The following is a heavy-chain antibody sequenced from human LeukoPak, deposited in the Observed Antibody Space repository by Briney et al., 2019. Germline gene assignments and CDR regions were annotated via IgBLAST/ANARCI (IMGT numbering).Heavy chain of an antibody. CDR2: IYYSGST. CDR3: ARGSPDYYYYGMDV. J-gene: IGHJ6*02. Sequence: PSETLSLTCAVYGGSFSGYYWSWIRQPPGKGLEWIGYIYYSGSTNYNPSLKSRVTISVDTSKNQFSLKLSSVTAADTAVYYCARGSPDYYYYGMDVWGQGTTVTVSS. CDR1: GGSFSGYY. V-gene: IGHV4-59*01.